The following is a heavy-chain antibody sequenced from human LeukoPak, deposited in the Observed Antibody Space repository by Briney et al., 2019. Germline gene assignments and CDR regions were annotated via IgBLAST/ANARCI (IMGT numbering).Heavy chain of an antibody. J-gene: IGHJ4*02. CDR2: ISGSAAST. CDR3: ANSPGFLEWLSYYFDY. V-gene: IGHV3-23*01. Sequence: PGGSLRLSCAASGFTFSSYAMHWVRQAPGKGLEWVSAISGSAASTYYANSVKGRFTISRDNSKNTMYLQMNSLRAEDTAVYYCANSPGFLEWLSYYFDYWGQGTLVTVSS. D-gene: IGHD3-3*01. CDR1: GFTFSSYA.